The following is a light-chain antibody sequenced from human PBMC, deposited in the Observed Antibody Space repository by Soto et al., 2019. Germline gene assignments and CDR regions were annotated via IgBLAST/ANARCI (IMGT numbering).Light chain of an antibody. CDR3: CSYAGSYTYVV. V-gene: IGLV2-11*01. CDR1: SSDVGGYNY. J-gene: IGLJ2*01. Sequence: QSALTQPRSVSGCPGQSVTISCTGTSSDVGGYNYVSWYQQHPGKAPKLMIYDVSKRPSGVPDRFSGSKSGNTASLTISGLQAEDEADYYCCSYAGSYTYVVFGGGTQLTVL. CDR2: DVS.